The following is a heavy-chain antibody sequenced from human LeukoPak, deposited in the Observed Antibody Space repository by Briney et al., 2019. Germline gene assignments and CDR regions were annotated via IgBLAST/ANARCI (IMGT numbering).Heavy chain of an antibody. Sequence: PSETLSLTRTVSGGSVSSGSYYWSWIRQPPGKGLEWIGYIYYSGSTNYNPSLKSRVTISVDTSKNQFSLKLSSVTAADTAVYYCARDRHNYYDSSGFPVNDAFDIWGQGTMVTVSS. D-gene: IGHD3-22*01. CDR3: ARDRHNYYDSSGFPVNDAFDI. J-gene: IGHJ3*02. V-gene: IGHV4-61*01. CDR1: GGSVSSGSYY. CDR2: IYYSGST.